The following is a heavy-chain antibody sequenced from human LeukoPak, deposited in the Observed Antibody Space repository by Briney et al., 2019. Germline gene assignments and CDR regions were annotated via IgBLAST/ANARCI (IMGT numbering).Heavy chain of an antibody. V-gene: IGHV1-24*01. J-gene: IGHJ4*02. CDR1: GSTLTEIS. D-gene: IGHD3-10*01. CDR3: ATGAMVYEY. Sequence: ASVKVSCKVSGSTLTEISIDWVQQAPGKGLECMGTFGPQVGETIHAQNLQGRLKMTADTSTDTAYMEVTSLQSEDTAVYYCATGAMVYEYWGQGTLVTVSS. CDR2: FGPQVGET.